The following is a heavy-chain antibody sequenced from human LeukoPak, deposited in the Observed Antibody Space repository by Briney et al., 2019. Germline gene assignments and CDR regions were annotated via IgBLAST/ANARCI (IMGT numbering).Heavy chain of an antibody. D-gene: IGHD2-2*01. CDR2: ISAHSGNT. CDR1: GYTFTSYG. V-gene: IGHV1-18*01. J-gene: IGHJ6*02. CDR3: ARVSCSSPSCYPRYYHGMDV. Sequence: GASVKVSCRASGYTFTSYGITWVRQAPGQGLEWMGWISAHSGNTKYAQKFQGRVTMTTDTSTSTAYMELRSLRSDDTAVYYCARVSCSSPSCYPRYYHGMDVWGQGTTVTVSS.